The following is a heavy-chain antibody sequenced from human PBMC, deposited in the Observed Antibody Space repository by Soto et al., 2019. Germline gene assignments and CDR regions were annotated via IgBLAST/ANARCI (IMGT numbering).Heavy chain of an antibody. CDR1: GYTFTSYD. V-gene: IGHV1-8*01. J-gene: IGHJ6*02. CDR2: MNPNSGNT. Sequence: ASVKVSCKASGYTFTSYDINWVRQATGQGLEWMGWMNPNSGNTGYAQKFQGRVTMTRNTSISTAYMELSSLRSEDTAVYYCARERVWFGVLKGYYYGMDVWGQGTTVTVSS. CDR3: ARERVWFGVLKGYYYGMDV. D-gene: IGHD3-10*01.